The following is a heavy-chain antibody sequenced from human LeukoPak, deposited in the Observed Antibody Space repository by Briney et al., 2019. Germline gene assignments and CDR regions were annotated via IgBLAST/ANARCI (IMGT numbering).Heavy chain of an antibody. CDR3: AREEALGSGSFDY. V-gene: IGHV4-59*01. D-gene: IGHD1-26*01. CDR2: IYYSGST. CDR1: GGSISSYY. J-gene: IGHJ4*02. Sequence: SETLSLTCTVSGGSISSYYWSWIRQPPGKGLEWIGYIYYSGSTNYNPSLKSRVTISVDTSKNQFSLKLSSVTAADTAVYYCAREEALGSGSFDYWGQGTLVTVSS.